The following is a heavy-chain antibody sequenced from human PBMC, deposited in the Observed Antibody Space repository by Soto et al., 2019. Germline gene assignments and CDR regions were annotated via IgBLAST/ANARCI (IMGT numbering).Heavy chain of an antibody. J-gene: IGHJ4*02. Sequence: EVQLLESGGGLVQPGGSLRLSCAASGFTFSSYAMRWVRQAPGKGLEWVSAISGSGGSTYYADSVKGRFTISRDNSKNTQYQQMNSLRAEDTAVYYCARRGSGSYYDYWGQGTLVTVSS. CDR3: ARRGSGSYYDY. CDR1: GFTFSSYA. D-gene: IGHD1-26*01. V-gene: IGHV3-23*01. CDR2: ISGSGGST.